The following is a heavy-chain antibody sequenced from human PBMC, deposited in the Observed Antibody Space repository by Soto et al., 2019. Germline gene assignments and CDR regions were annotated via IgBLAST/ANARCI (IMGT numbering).Heavy chain of an antibody. CDR1: GGSISSYY. CDR2: IYYSGST. V-gene: IGHV4-59*01. D-gene: IGHD5-12*01. J-gene: IGHJ4*02. CDR3: ARDYDGKIDY. Sequence: GPGPKAASETLSLTCTVSGGSISSYYWSWIRQPPGKGLEWIGYIYYSGSTNYNPSLKSRVTISVDTSKNQFSLKLSSVTAADTAVYYCARDYDGKIDYWGQGTLVTVSS.